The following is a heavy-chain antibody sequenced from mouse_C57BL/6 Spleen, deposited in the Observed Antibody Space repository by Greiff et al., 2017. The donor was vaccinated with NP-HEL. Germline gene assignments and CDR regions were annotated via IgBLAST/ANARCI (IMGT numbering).Heavy chain of an antibody. Sequence: QVQLQQSGPELVKPGASVKISCKASGYAFSSSWMNWVKQRPGKGLEWIGRIYPGDGDTNYNGKLKGKATLTADKSSSTAYMQLSSLTSEDAAVYFCARKLPTDDFGVWGTGPTVTVSS. V-gene: IGHV1-82*01. J-gene: IGHJ1*03. CDR2: IYPGDGDT. CDR3: ARKLPTDDFGV. CDR1: GYAFSSSW. D-gene: IGHD4-1*01.